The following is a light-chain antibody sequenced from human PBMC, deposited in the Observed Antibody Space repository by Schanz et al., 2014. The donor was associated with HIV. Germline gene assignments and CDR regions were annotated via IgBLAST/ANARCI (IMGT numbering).Light chain of an antibody. Sequence: EIVLTQSPVILSLSPGERATLSCGASQRLSSSYLAWYQQKRDQPPRLVIYATSTRAAGIPDRFSGTGSGTDFTLTISRLEPEDFAVYFCQQYGNSPRTFGEGTKVEIK. CDR2: ATS. J-gene: IGKJ1*01. V-gene: IGKV3-20*01. CDR3: QQYGNSPRT. CDR1: QRLSSSY.